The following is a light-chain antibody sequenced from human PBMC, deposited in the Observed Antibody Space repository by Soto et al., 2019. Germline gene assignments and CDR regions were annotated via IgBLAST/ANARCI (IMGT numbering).Light chain of an antibody. V-gene: IGLV2-8*01. CDR1: SSDVGGYNY. Sequence: QSALTQPPSASGSPGQSVTISCTGTSSDVGGYNYVSWYQQHPGKAPKLMIYEVSKRPSGVPDRFSGSKSGNTASLTVSGLQAEDEADDYCISYAGSNNWVFGGGTKLTVL. CDR2: EVS. CDR3: ISYAGSNNWV. J-gene: IGLJ3*02.